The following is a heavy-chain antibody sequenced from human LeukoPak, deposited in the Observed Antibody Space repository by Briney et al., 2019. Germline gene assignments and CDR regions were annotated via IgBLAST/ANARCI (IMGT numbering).Heavy chain of an antibody. CDR1: GYTFTSYD. Sequence: ASVKVSCKASGYTFTSYDINWVRQATGQGLEWMGWMNPNSGNTGYAQKFKGRVTMTGTTSISTAYLELSSLRSADTAVYYCARGGITYYDFWSGYFDDAFDIWGQGTMVTVSS. CDR2: MNPNSGNT. CDR3: ARGGITYYDFWSGYFDDAFDI. J-gene: IGHJ3*02. V-gene: IGHV1-8*01. D-gene: IGHD3-3*01.